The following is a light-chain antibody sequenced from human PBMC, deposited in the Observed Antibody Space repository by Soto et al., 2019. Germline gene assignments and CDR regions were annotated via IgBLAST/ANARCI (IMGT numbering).Light chain of an antibody. Sequence: QAVVTQEPSLTVSPGGTVTLTCGSSTGAVTSGHYPYWFQQKPGQAPRTLIYDTSNKHSWTPARFSGSLLGGKAALTLSGALPEDEAEYHGSLAYSGAQVFGGGTKLTVL. CDR3: SLAYSGAQV. CDR2: DTS. CDR1: TGAVTSGHY. V-gene: IGLV7-46*01. J-gene: IGLJ2*01.